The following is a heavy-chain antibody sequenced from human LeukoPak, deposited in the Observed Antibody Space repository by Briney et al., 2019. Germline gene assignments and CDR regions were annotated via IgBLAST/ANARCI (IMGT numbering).Heavy chain of an antibody. D-gene: IGHD3-22*01. J-gene: IGHJ6*02. CDR3: ARVVYYYDSSGYSWDV. CDR1: GFTFSSYS. V-gene: IGHV3-21*01. CDR2: ISSSSSYI. Sequence: PGGSLRLSCAASGFTFSSYSMNWVRQAPGKGLEWVSSISSSSSYIYYADSVKGRFTISRDNAKNSLYLQMNSLRAEDTAVYYCARVVYYYDSSGYSWDVRGQGTTVTVSS.